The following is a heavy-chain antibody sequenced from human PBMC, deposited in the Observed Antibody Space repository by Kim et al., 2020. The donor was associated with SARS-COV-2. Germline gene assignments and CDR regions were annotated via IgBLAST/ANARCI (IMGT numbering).Heavy chain of an antibody. J-gene: IGHJ4*02. V-gene: IGHV1-18*01. CDR2: T. Sequence: TNYAQKLQGRVTMTTDTSTSTAYMELRSLRSDDTAVYYCARVSSSSWLNYWGQGTLVTVSS. CDR3: ARVSSSSWLNY. D-gene: IGHD6-13*01.